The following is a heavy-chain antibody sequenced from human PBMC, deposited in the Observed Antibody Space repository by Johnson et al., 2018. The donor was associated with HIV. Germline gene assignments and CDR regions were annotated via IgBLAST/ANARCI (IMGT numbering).Heavy chain of an antibody. CDR3: ASFVVVVAATGAFDI. J-gene: IGHJ3*02. V-gene: IGHV3-66*02. D-gene: IGHD2-15*01. Sequence: VQLVESGGGLVQPGGSLRLSCAASGFTVSSNYMSWVRQAPGKGLEWVSVIYSGGSTYYADSVKGRFSISRDSSKNTVYLQMNSLRAEDTAVYYCASFVVVVAATGAFDIWGQGTMVTVSS. CDR2: IYSGGST. CDR1: GFTVSSNY.